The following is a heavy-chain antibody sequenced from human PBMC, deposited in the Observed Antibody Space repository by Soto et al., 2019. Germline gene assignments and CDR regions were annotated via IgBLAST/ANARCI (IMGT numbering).Heavy chain of an antibody. CDR1: GGSFSGYY. CDR3: AREERERDGYQRGFFDY. V-gene: IGHV4-34*01. D-gene: IGHD2-2*01. J-gene: IGHJ4*02. Sequence: QVQLQQWGAGLLKPSETLSLTCAVYGGSFSGYYWSWIRKPPGKGLEWIGEINHSGSTNYNPSLKSRVTISVGTSKNQFTRKLSSVTAEDTAVYYCAREERERDGYQRGFFDYWGQGTLVTVSS. CDR2: INHSGST.